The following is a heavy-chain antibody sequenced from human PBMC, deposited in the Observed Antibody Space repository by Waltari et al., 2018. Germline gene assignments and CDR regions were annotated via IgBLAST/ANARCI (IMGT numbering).Heavy chain of an antibody. CDR2: FDPDDGET. CDR1: GYTRTALS. CDR3: ATGFLYYDFWSGYEN. Sequence: QVQLVQSGAEVKKPGASVKVSCKVSGYTRTALSMHWVRQAPGKGLEWMGGFDPDDGETIYAQKFQGRVTMTEDTSTDTAYMELSSLRSEDTAVYYCATGFLYYDFWSGYENWGQGTLVTVSS. D-gene: IGHD3-3*01. J-gene: IGHJ4*02. V-gene: IGHV1-24*01.